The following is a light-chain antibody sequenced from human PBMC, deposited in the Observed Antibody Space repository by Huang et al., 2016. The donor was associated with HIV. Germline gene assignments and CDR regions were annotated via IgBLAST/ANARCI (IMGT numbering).Light chain of an antibody. CDR1: QSVNTY. J-gene: IGKJ4*01. V-gene: IGKV3-11*01. CDR3: QQRSNWPLT. CDR2: DAS. Sequence: EVVLTQSPATLSLSPGERATLSCKASQSVNTYLAWYQHKPGQAPRLLIYDASNRATGIPVRFSGRGSGTDFTLTISSLFTEDFAVYYCQQRSNWPLTFGGGTKVEIK.